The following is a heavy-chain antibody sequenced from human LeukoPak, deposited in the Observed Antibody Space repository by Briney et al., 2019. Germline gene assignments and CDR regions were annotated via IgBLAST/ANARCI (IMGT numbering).Heavy chain of an antibody. CDR3: ARARGGGNSPYFDY. CDR1: GGSISSYY. CDR2: IYYSGST. Sequence: SETLSLTCTVSGGSISSYYWSWIRQPPGKGLEWIGYIYYSGSTNYNPSLKSRVTISVDTSKNQFSLKLSSVTAADTAVYYCARARGGGNSPYFDYWGQGTLVTVSS. J-gene: IGHJ4*02. V-gene: IGHV4-59*01. D-gene: IGHD4-23*01.